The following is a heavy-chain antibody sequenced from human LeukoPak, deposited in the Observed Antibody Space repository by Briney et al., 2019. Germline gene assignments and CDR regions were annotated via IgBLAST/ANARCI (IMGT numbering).Heavy chain of an antibody. CDR3: ARGSRRTTVPKLDY. CDR2: INHSGST. D-gene: IGHD4-17*01. J-gene: IGHJ4*02. Sequence: SETLSLTCAVYGGSFSGYYWSWIRQPPGKGLEWIGEINHSGSTNYNPPLKSRVTISVDTSKNQFSLKLSSVTAADTAVYYCARGSRRTTVPKLDYWGQGTLVTVSS. CDR1: GGSFSGYY. V-gene: IGHV4-34*01.